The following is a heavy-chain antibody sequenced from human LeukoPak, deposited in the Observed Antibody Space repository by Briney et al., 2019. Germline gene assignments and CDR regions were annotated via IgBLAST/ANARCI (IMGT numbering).Heavy chain of an antibody. CDR1: GFTFSSYA. CDR2: ISGSGGST. Sequence: GGSLRLSCAASGFTFSSYAMSWVRQAPGKGLEWVSAISGSGGSTYYADSVKGRFTISRGNSKNTLYLQMNSLRAEDTAVYYCAKVGGNYYDSSGYSLYFDYWGQGTLVTVSS. J-gene: IGHJ4*02. V-gene: IGHV3-23*01. D-gene: IGHD3-22*01. CDR3: AKVGGNYYDSSGYSLYFDY.